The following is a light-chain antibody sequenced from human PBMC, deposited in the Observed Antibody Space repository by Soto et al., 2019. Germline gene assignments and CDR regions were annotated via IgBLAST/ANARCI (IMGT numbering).Light chain of an antibody. CDR1: SSDVGGYNY. Sequence: QAVVTQPASVSGSPGQSITISCTGTSSDVGGYNYVSWYQQHPGKAPELMIYDVSNRPSGVSNRFSGSKSGNTASLTISGLQAEDEADYYCSSYTSSSVVFGGGTKLTVL. V-gene: IGLV2-14*01. CDR2: DVS. CDR3: SSYTSSSVV. J-gene: IGLJ2*01.